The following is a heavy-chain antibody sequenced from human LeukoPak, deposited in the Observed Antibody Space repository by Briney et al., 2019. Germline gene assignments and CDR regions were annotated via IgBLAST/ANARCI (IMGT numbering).Heavy chain of an antibody. CDR3: AKVSTRYSGSYPDAFDI. J-gene: IGHJ3*02. D-gene: IGHD1-26*01. CDR1: GFTFSSYA. Sequence: GGYLRLSCAASGFTFSSYAMSWVRHAPGKGLEWVSVISGSGGSTHYADSVKGRYTISRDNSKNTLYLQMNSLRAEDTAVYYCAKVSTRYSGSYPDAFDIWGQGTMVTVSS. V-gene: IGHV3-23*01. CDR2: ISGSGGST.